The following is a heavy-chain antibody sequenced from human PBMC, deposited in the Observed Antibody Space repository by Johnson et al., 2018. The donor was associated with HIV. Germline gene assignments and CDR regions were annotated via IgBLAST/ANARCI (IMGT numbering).Heavy chain of an antibody. J-gene: IGHJ3*02. V-gene: IGHV3-13*01. Sequence: VQLVESGGGLVQPGGSLRLSCAASGFTFSSYDMHWVRQATGKGLEWVSAIGTAGDTYYPGSVKGRFTISRDNSKNTLYLQMISLRAEDTAMYYCARRQPTRDLFALDDGFDIWGQGTMVTVS. CDR1: GFTFSSYD. CDR3: ARRQPTRDLFALDDGFDI. D-gene: IGHD2-21*02. CDR2: IGTAGDT.